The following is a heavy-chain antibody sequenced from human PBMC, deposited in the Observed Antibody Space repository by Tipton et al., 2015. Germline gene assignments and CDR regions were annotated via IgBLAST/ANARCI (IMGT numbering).Heavy chain of an antibody. CDR3: AKTHGAYDWYLDH. J-gene: IGHJ4*02. Sequence: TLSLTCTVSGGSISSNYWSWIRQPPGKGLEWIGYIYYSGSTNHNPSLKSRVTISVDTSKNLFSLNLRSVTAADTAVYFCAKTHGAYDWYLDHWGQGTLVTVSS. CDR1: GGSISSNY. D-gene: IGHD5-12*01. CDR2: IYYSGST. V-gene: IGHV4-59*01.